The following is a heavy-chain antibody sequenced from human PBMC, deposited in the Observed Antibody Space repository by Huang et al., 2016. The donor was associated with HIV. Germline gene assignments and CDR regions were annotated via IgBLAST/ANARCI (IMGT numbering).Heavy chain of an antibody. CDR3: ARAVDGFNSKGFYMDV. D-gene: IGHD5-12*01. CDR2: IRSEGSNE. J-gene: IGHJ6*03. V-gene: IGHV3-30*02. Sequence: QVQLVESGGGVVQPGGSLRLSCGASGFIFDNFGMHWVRQGPGKGLEWVAFIRSEGSNEDNGESVKGRFSISRDNFENMVYLQMNSLGDGDTAIYYCARAVDGFNSKGFYMDVWGKGTAVSVSS. CDR1: GFIFDNFG.